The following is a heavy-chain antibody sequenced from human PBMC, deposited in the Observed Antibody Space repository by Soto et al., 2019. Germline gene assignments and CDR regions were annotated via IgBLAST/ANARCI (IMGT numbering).Heavy chain of an antibody. V-gene: IGHV3-64D*06. CDR1: GFTFSNSA. CDR3: VKDSEPRPYGSVSYPPY. J-gene: IGHJ4*01. Sequence: GGSLRLSCSASGFTFSNSAMHWVRQAPGRGLEYLAFINSNGRNKFYGDSVEGRFTVSRDNSKNTLYLQMSSLRTDDTARYYCVKDSEPRPYGSVSYPPYWGPGTLVTVYS. CDR2: INSNGRNK. D-gene: IGHD3-10*01.